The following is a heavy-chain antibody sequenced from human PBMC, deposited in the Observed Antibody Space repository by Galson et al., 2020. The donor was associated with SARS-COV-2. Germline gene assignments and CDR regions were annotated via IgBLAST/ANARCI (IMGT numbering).Heavy chain of an antibody. CDR1: GYTLTELS. CDR3: ATLPPIMITFGGVIVKDH. D-gene: IGHD3-16*02. V-gene: IGHV1-24*01. Sequence: AGKSLKISCKVSGYTLTELSMHWVRQAPGKGLEWMGGFDPEDGETIYAQKFQGRVTMTEDTSTDTAYMELSSLRSEDTAVYYCATLPPIMITFGGVIVKDHWGQGTLVTVSS. J-gene: IGHJ4*02. CDR2: FDPEDGET.